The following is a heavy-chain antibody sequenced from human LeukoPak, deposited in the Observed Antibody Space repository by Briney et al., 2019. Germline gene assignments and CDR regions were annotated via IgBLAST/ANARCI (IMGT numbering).Heavy chain of an antibody. Sequence: GGPLRLSCAASGFTFSSYGMHWVRQAPGKGLEWVAVISYDGSNKYYADSVKGRFTISRDNSKNTLYLQMNSLRAEDTAVYYCAKHLRAYYYGSGSDTDYWGQGTLVTVSS. J-gene: IGHJ4*02. CDR1: GFTFSSYG. CDR2: ISYDGSNK. V-gene: IGHV3-30*18. D-gene: IGHD3-10*01. CDR3: AKHLRAYYYGSGSDTDY.